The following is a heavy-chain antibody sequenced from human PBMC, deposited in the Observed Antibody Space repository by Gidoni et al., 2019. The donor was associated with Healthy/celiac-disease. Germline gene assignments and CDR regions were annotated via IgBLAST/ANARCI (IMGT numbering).Heavy chain of an antibody. J-gene: IGHJ4*02. V-gene: IGHV3-7*04. CDR3: ARERRTIAAAGVDY. CDR1: GFTFSSYW. D-gene: IGHD6-13*01. Sequence: EVQLVESGGGLVKPGGSLRLSCAASGFTFSSYWMSWVRQAPGKGLDWVANIKQAGSEKYSVDSVKGRFTISRDNAKNSLYLQMNSLRAEDTAMYYCARERRTIAAAGVDYWGQGTLVTVSS. CDR2: IKQAGSEK.